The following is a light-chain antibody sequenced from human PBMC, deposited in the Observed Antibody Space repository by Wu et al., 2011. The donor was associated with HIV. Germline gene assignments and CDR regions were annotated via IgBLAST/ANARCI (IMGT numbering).Light chain of an antibody. Sequence: EIIMTQSPATLSVSPGERATLSCRASRSLGDKLVWYQQKPGQAPRLLIYDASTRATGIPTRFSGSGSGTEFTLTISSLEPEDFAVYYCQQRNNWPLTFGGGTKVEIK. CDR1: RSLGDK. CDR2: DAS. V-gene: IGKV3-15*01. CDR3: QQRNNWPLT. J-gene: IGKJ4*01.